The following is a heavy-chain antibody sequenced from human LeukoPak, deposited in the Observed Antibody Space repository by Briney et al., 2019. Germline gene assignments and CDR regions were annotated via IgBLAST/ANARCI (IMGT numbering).Heavy chain of an antibody. CDR1: KFTFSNYG. CDR3: AKEYDSGGYGAIFDY. J-gene: IGHJ4*02. D-gene: IGHD3-10*01. V-gene: IGHV3-30*18. Sequence: GGPLRLSCTASKFTFSNYGMQWVRQAPGKGLEWDVVVSSDGGTKYYADSLKVRFTISRDNSRNTMYLQMYNLRAENTAGDYCAKEYDSGGYGAIFDYWGQGSLVTVSS. CDR2: VSSDGGTK.